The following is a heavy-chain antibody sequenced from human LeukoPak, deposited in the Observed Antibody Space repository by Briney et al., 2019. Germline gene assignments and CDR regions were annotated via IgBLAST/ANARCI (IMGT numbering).Heavy chain of an antibody. V-gene: IGHV3-30*04. J-gene: IGHJ4*02. CDR1: GFTFSTYA. CDR3: AGPGAGDLDY. CDR2: ISYDGSDK. Sequence: PGGSLRLSCAASGFTFSTYAMHWVRQAPGEGLEWVAVISYDGSDKYYADSVRGRFTISRDNSKSTLYLQMNTLRAEDTAVYYCAGPGAGDLDYWGQGTLVTVSS. D-gene: IGHD3-10*01.